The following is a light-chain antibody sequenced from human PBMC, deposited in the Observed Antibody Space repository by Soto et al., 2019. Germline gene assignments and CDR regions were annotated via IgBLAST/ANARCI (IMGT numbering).Light chain of an antibody. CDR2: KTS. J-gene: IGKJ4*01. V-gene: IGKV3-15*01. CDR3: PQYADWPLT. CDR1: RTIGTN. Sequence: IVMTQSPATMSVSPGESTSLSCRASRTIGTNLGWYQQKPGQAPRLLISKTSNRATGVPARFSGSGSGTELTLNITSLQSEDIAVYSCPQYADWPLTFVAGTKV.